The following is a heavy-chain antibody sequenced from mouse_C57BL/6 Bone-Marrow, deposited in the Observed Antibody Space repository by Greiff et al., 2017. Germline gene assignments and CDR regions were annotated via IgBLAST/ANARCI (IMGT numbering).Heavy chain of an antibody. Sequence: QVQLQQSGAELVKPGASVKMSCKASGYTFTTYPIEWMKQNHGKSLEWIGNFHPYNDDTKYNEKFKGKATLTVEKSSRTVYLALSRLTSDDSAVYDGARGGNYGWYYCDYWGQGTTLTVSS. CDR3: ARGGNYGWYYCDY. V-gene: IGHV1-47*01. J-gene: IGHJ2*01. D-gene: IGHD2-1*01. CDR2: FHPYNDDT. CDR1: GYTFTTYP.